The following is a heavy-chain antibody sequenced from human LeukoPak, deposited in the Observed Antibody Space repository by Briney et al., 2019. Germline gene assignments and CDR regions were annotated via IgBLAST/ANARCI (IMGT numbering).Heavy chain of an antibody. Sequence: GGSLRLSCAASGFSFSKNDMHWVRQRTGKGLEWVSGIGTAGDTNYAGSVKGRFTISRETAKNSLYLQMSSLWAEDTAVYYCAGRTSWYYGFDVWGQGTTVTVSS. CDR3: AGRTSWYYGFDV. CDR1: GFSFSKND. CDR2: IGTAGDT. V-gene: IGHV3-13*01. J-gene: IGHJ6*02. D-gene: IGHD1-1*01.